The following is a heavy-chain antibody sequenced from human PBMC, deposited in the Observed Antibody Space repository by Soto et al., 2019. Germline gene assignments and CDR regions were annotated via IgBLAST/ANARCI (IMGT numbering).Heavy chain of an antibody. Sequence: QVQLQQWGAGLVKPSETQSLSCAVYGQSFSGHSWAWIRQPPGKGLGWIGEINESGSTYYNPSLKSRVTISTDTSQNQFSLKLSSVSAADTAAYFCARGSGIVALPGELEDVKYDYWGQGTLVNVSS. D-gene: IGHD1-1*01. CDR3: ARGSGIVALPGELEDVKYDY. J-gene: IGHJ4*02. CDR2: INESGST. CDR1: GQSFSGHS. V-gene: IGHV4-34*01.